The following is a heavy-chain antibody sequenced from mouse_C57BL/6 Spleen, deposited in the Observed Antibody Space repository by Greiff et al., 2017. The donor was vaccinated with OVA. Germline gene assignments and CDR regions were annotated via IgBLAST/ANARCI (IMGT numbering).Heavy chain of an antibody. D-gene: IGHD3-2*02. Sequence: EVQLQQSGPELVKPGASVKISCKASGYSFTGYYMNWVKQSPEKSLEWIGEINPSTGGTTYNQKFKAKATLTVDKSSSTAYMQLKSLTSEDSAVYYGARRPAQAPYFDYWGQGTTLTVSS. J-gene: IGHJ2*01. CDR2: INPSTGGT. CDR1: GYSFTGYY. CDR3: ARRPAQAPYFDY. V-gene: IGHV1-42*01.